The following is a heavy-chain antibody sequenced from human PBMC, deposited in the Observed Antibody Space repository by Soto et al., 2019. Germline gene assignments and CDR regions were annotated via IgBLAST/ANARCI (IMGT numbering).Heavy chain of an antibody. V-gene: IGHV4-61*05. CDR3: ARGLFRSDGSGGSDFDY. D-gene: IGHD3-10*01. J-gene: IGHJ4*02. CDR2: IYNSGRT. CDR1: DGSIGTSSYY. Sequence: PSDTLSLTCTVSDGSIGTSSYYWSGILHPPGKGLEWIGYIYNSGRTNYNPSLKSRVTISVDTSKNQFSLKLSSVTAADTAVYYCARGLFRSDGSGGSDFDYWGQGTLVTVSS.